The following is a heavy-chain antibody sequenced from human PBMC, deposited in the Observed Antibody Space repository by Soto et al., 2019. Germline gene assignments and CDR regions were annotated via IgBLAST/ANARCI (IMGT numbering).Heavy chain of an antibody. D-gene: IGHD3-10*01. J-gene: IGHJ6*02. CDR2: IYYSGST. Sequence: QVQLQESGPGLVKPSQTLSLTCTVSGGSISSGGYYWSWIRQHPGKGLEWIGYIYYSGSTYYNPSLKSPVTITVDTSKNQLSQKLSSVTAADTAVYYCERFVGFGGMDVSCQGTTVTVSS. CDR1: GGSISSGGYY. V-gene: IGHV4-31*01. CDR3: ERFVGFGGMDV.